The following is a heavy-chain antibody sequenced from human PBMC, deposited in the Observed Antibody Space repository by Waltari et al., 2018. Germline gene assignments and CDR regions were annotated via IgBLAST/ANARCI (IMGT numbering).Heavy chain of an antibody. CDR1: GYTFGNYY. CDR3: ARLADCTSSICYYDY. CDR2: VHPDSGGT. Sequence: QVHLVQSGAEVQRPGASVKVSCQASGYTFGNYYMHWMRQAPGQGLEGMGWVHPDSGGTNYAQKFRGRVTFTRDASVNTTYMNLNSLRSDDTAVYYCARLADCTSSICYYDYWGQGTLVSVSS. J-gene: IGHJ4*02. D-gene: IGHD2-2*01. V-gene: IGHV1-2*02.